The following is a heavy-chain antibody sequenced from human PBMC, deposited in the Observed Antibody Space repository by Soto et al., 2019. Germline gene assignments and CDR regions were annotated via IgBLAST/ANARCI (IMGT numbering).Heavy chain of an antibody. Sequence: PSETLSLTCTVSGGSMSSSSYYWGWIRQPPGKGLEWIANMYFSGFYSGSTSYNPSLKSRVTISVDTSKNQFSLQVSSVTAAVTAVYYCERGFDILTFGFCLDYWGQGTLVTVSS. J-gene: IGHJ4*02. CDR2: MYFSGFYSGST. V-gene: IGHV4-39*01. CDR3: ERGFDILTFGFCLDY. D-gene: IGHD3-9*01. CDR1: GGSMSSSSYY.